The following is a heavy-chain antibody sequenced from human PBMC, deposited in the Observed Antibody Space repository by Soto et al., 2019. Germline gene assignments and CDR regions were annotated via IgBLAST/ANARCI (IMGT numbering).Heavy chain of an antibody. CDR3: ARHPSNFWFDP. CDR1: GGSISRSSYF. J-gene: IGHJ5*02. CDR2: IYYSGST. D-gene: IGHD4-4*01. Sequence: SETLSLTCSVSGGSISRSSYFWGWIRQPPGKGLEWIGSIYYSGSTYYNPSLKSRVTVSVDTTKNQFSLKLTSVTAADTAVYFCARHPSNFWFDPWGQGTLVTV. V-gene: IGHV4-39*01.